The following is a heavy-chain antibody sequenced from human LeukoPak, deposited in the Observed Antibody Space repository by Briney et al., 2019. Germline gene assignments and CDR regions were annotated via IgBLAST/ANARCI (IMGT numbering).Heavy chain of an antibody. J-gene: IGHJ2*01. CDR3: ARVAGERYRKEWELRHPDWYFDL. CDR2: INPSGGST. Sequence: ASVKVSCKASGYTFTSYYMHWVRQAPGQGLEWMGIINPSGGSTSYAQKFQGRVTMTRDMSTSTVYMELSSLRSEDTAVYYCARVAGERYRKEWELRHPDWYFDLWGRGTLVTVSS. D-gene: IGHD1-26*01. CDR1: GYTFTSYY. V-gene: IGHV1-46*01.